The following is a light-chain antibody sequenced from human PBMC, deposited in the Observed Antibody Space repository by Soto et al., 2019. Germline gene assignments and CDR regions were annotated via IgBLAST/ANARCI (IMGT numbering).Light chain of an antibody. Sequence: EIVLTQSPATLSLSPGDRATLSCRASQIVSSYLAWYQHKPGQAPRLLIYDASNRATDIPARFSGSGSGTDFTLTISTLEPEDFAVYYCQPRSNWITFGQGTRLE. CDR2: DAS. CDR3: QPRSNWIT. J-gene: IGKJ5*01. CDR1: QIVSSY. V-gene: IGKV3-11*01.